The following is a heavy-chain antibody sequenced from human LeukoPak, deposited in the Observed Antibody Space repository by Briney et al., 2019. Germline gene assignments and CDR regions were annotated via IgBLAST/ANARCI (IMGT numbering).Heavy chain of an antibody. D-gene: IGHD3-3*01. J-gene: IGHJ4*02. V-gene: IGHV3-74*01. CDR2: IKSDGSST. CDR3: ASSFWSGYSDS. Sequence: GGSLRLSCAASGFTFNNYWMHWVRQAPGKGLVWASRIKSDGSSTHYADSVKGRFTISRDNAKNTLYLQMNSLRAEDTAVYYCASSFWSGYSDSWGQGTLVTVSS. CDR1: GFTFNNYW.